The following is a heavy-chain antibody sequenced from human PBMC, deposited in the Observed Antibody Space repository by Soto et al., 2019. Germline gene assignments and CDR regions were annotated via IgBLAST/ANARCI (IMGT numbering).Heavy chain of an antibody. CDR1: GFTFSSYE. V-gene: IGHV3-48*03. CDR3: ARDTAIRKEKSGMDV. Sequence: PGGSLRLSCAASGFTFSSYEMNWVRQAPGKGLEWVSYISSSGSTIYYADSVKGRFTISRDNAKNSLYLQMNSLRAEDTAVYYCARDTAIRKEKSGMDVWGQGTTVTVS. D-gene: IGHD2-21*01. CDR2: ISSSGSTI. J-gene: IGHJ6*02.